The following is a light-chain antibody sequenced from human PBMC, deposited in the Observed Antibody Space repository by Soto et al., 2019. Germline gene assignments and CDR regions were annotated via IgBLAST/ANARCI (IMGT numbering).Light chain of an antibody. Sequence: QSVLTQPASVSGSPGQSITISCTGTSSDLGGYNYVSWYQQHPGKAPKLMIYDVSNRPSGVSNRFSGSKSGNTASLTISGLQAEDEADYYCSSYTSSSTLVFGGGT. CDR2: DVS. J-gene: IGLJ2*01. CDR1: SSDLGGYNY. V-gene: IGLV2-14*01. CDR3: SSYTSSSTLV.